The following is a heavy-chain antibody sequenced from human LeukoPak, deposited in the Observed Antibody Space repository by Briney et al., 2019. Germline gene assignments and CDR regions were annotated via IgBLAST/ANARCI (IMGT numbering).Heavy chain of an antibody. Sequence: PSETLSLTCTVSGGSVSSGDYYWSWIRQPPGKGLEWIGYIYYSGSTYYNPSLKSRVTISVDTSKNQFSLKLSSVTAADTAVYYCARLRSWSSSGPLDYWGQGILVTVSS. D-gene: IGHD3-10*01. CDR1: GGSVSSGDYY. V-gene: IGHV4-30-4*01. CDR3: ARLRSWSSSGPLDY. J-gene: IGHJ4*02. CDR2: IYYSGST.